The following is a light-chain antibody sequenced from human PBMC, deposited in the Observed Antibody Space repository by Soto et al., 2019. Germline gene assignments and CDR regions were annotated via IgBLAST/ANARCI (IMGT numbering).Light chain of an antibody. V-gene: IGKV1-5*01. Sequence: DIQMTQSPSTLSASVGDRVTITCRASQSISSWLAWYQQKPGKAPKLLIYDASSLESGVPSRFSGSGSGTEFTLTFSSLQPDDFATYYGQQYNSYAFGQGTKVEIK. CDR1: QSISSW. CDR3: QQYNSYA. J-gene: IGKJ1*01. CDR2: DAS.